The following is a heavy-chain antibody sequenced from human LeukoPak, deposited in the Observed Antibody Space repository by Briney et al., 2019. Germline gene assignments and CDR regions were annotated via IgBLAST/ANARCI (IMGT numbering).Heavy chain of an antibody. Sequence: GGSLRLSCAASGLAFSSDRMNWVRQAPGKGLVWVAVIYGDGSFTRYADSVKGRFTISRDNAKNTVYLQMNRLRVEDTAVYYCARVYETNGYLYWGQGSLVTVSS. CDR3: ARVYETNGYLY. CDR1: GLAFSSDR. CDR2: IYGDGSFT. D-gene: IGHD3-22*01. V-gene: IGHV3-74*01. J-gene: IGHJ4*02.